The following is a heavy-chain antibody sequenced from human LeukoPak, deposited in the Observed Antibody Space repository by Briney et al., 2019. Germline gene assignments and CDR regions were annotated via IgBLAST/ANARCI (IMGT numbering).Heavy chain of an antibody. CDR2: IYISGRT. CDR3: ASQGTTVDY. CDR1: GDSISSSRYY. Sequence: SQTLSLTCTVSGDSISSSRYYWSWIRQPAGKGLEWIGRIYISGRTDYNPSLQSRVTMSVDPSKNQFSLKLSSVTAADTAVYYCASQGTTVDYWGQGTLVTVSS. D-gene: IGHD4-17*01. V-gene: IGHV4-61*02. J-gene: IGHJ4*02.